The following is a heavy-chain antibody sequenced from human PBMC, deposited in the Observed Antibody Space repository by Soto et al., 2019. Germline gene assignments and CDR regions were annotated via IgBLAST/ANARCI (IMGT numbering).Heavy chain of an antibody. CDR3: ARSALMVYAIDY. CDR1: GVSISSYY. D-gene: IGHD2-8*01. J-gene: IGHJ4*02. CDR2: MYYSGST. Sequence: SETLSLTCTVSGVSISSYYWNWIRQSPGKGLEWIGYMYYSGSTKYNPSLKSRVTISVDTSKNQFSLKLSSVTAADTAVYYCARSALMVYAIDYWGQGTLVTVSS. V-gene: IGHV4-59*01.